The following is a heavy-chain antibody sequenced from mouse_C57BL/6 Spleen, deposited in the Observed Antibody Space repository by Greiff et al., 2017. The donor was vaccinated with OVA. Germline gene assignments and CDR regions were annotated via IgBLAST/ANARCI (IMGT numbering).Heavy chain of an antibody. CDR2: IYPGSGST. Sequence: QVQLQQPGAELVKPGASVKMSCKASGYTFTSYWITWVKQRPGQGLEWLGDIYPGSGSTNYNEKFKSKATLTVDTSSSTAYMQLSSLTSEDSAVYYCARDYYGSSYAWFAYWGQGTLVTVSA. V-gene: IGHV1-55*01. J-gene: IGHJ3*01. D-gene: IGHD1-1*01. CDR3: ARDYYGSSYAWFAY. CDR1: GYTFTSYW.